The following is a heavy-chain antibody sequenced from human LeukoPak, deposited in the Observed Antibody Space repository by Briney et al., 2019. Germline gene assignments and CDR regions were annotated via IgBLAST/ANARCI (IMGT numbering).Heavy chain of an antibody. D-gene: IGHD6-13*01. Sequence: GGSLRLSCAASGFTFSSYAVSWVRQAPGKGLEWVSAISGSGGSTYYADSVKGRFTISRDNSKNTLYLQMNSLRAEDTAVYYCAKDGGSSWYYFDYWGQGTLVTVSS. J-gene: IGHJ4*02. V-gene: IGHV3-23*01. CDR2: ISGSGGST. CDR3: AKDGGSSWYYFDY. CDR1: GFTFSSYA.